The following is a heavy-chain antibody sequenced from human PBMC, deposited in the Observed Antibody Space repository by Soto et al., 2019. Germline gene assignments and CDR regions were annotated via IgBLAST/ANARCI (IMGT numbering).Heavy chain of an antibody. CDR3: ARDDEPFYYDFWSGYHRSGAFDI. CDR2: IKQDGSEK. D-gene: IGHD3-3*01. V-gene: IGHV3-7*01. CDR1: GFTFSSYW. J-gene: IGHJ3*02. Sequence: LRLSCAASGFTFSSYWMSWVRQAPGKGLEWVANIKQDGSEKYYVDSVKGRFTISRDNAKNSLYLQMNSLRAEDTAVYYCARDDEPFYYDFWSGYHRSGAFDIWGQGTMVTVSS.